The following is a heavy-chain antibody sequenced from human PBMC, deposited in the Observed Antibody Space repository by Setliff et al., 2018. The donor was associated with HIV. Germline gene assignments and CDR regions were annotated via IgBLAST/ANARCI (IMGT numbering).Heavy chain of an antibody. D-gene: IGHD3-3*01. CDR2: VYYSGNT. CDR1: GATIKTLF. V-gene: IGHV4-59*11. CDR3: TGDITEGFFLERASEF. J-gene: IGHJ4*02. Sequence: TLSLTCAVSGATIKTLFGRWIRQAPGKGLEWVGTVYYSGNTNYNPSLKSRVTISVDTSKNQFFLQLTSMTAAHTAVYYCTGDITEGFFLERASEFWGRGSRVTVSS.